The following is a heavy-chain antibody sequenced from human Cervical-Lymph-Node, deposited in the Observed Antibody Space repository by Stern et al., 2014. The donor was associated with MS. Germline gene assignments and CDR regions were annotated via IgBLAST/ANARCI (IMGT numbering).Heavy chain of an antibody. CDR3: VYAPHGDFLEDAFDI. CDR1: GFSLRTNGVA. V-gene: IGHV2-5*02. CDR2: IYWDGDK. J-gene: IGHJ3*02. Sequence: QITLKESGPTLVKPTETLRLTCTFSGFSLRTNGVAVGWIRQTPGKALEFLALIYWDGDKRYNPSLKRRLTITTDTSQSQVVLKMTSLDPLDTATYYCVYAPHGDFLEDAFDIWGQGTMVTISS. D-gene: IGHD4-17*01.